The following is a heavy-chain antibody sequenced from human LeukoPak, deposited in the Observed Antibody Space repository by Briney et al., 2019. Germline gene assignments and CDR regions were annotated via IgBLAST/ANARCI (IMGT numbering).Heavy chain of an antibody. V-gene: IGHV4-39*01. CDR1: GGSISGSSYY. CDR3: ARPQRYSNYALDY. CDR2: IYYSGST. Sequence: PSETLSLTCTVSGGSISGSSYYWGWIRQPPGKGLEWIGSIYYSGSTYYKPSLKSRVTMSVDTSKNQFSLKLSSVTAADTAVYYCARPQRYSNYALDYWGQGTLVTVSS. J-gene: IGHJ4*02. D-gene: IGHD4-11*01.